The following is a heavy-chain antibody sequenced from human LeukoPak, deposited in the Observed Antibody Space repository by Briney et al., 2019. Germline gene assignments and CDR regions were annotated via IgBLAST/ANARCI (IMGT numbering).Heavy chain of an antibody. Sequence: SGPTLLQPTQPLTLTFTFSGFSLSPSGVGVGWIRQPPEKALEWLRFLYWDDDKRYSPSLKTRLTITKDTSKNQVVLTMTNMDPVDTATYYCAHSRTYYYGSGSYLAYWGQGTLVTVSS. V-gene: IGHV2-5*02. CDR2: LYWDDDK. CDR3: AHSRTYYYGSGSYLAY. J-gene: IGHJ4*02. D-gene: IGHD3-10*01. CDR1: GFSLSPSGVG.